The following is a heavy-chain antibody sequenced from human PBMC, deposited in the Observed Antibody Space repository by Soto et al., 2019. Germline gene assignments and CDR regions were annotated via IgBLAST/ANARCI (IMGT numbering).Heavy chain of an antibody. D-gene: IGHD6-6*01. V-gene: IGHV3-30-3*01. J-gene: IGHJ4*02. Sequence: QVQLVESGGVVVQPGRSLRLSCAASGFTFSNYAMHWVRQAPGKGLEWVAVRSYDGSNKYYADSVKGRFTISRDNSKNPVYLQMNSLRAEDTAVYYCARDRSHSSSPYFDYWGQGTLVTVSS. CDR1: GFTFSNYA. CDR2: RSYDGSNK. CDR3: ARDRSHSSSPYFDY.